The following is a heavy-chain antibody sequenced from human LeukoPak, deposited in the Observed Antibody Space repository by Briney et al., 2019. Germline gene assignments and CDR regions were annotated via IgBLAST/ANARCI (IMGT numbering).Heavy chain of an antibody. Sequence: GGSLRLSCAASGFAFNTYSMSWVRQAPGKGLEFVANIRLSGSQTEYVDSVKGRFTISRDNAKDSLYLQMNNLRVEDTAVYYCARWRGPQSEFDHGGQGTLVTVSS. CDR2: IRLSGSQT. D-gene: IGHD3-3*01. CDR1: GFAFNTYS. V-gene: IGHV3-7*01. J-gene: IGHJ4*02. CDR3: ARWRGPQSEFDH.